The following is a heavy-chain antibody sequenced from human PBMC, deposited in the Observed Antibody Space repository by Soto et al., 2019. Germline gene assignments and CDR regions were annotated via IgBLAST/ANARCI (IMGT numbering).Heavy chain of an antibody. V-gene: IGHV4-31*03. CDR3: ASCYGGNSGLDY. CDR2: IYHTGST. D-gene: IGHD2-21*02. CDR1: GGSISSGGYY. J-gene: IGHJ4*02. Sequence: SETLSLTCTVSGGSISSGGYYWTWIRQHPWKGLEWIGYIYHTGSTFYNPSLKSRLVISVDTSKNQFSLNLTSMTAADTAVYYCASCYGGNSGLDYWGQGXVVTVSS.